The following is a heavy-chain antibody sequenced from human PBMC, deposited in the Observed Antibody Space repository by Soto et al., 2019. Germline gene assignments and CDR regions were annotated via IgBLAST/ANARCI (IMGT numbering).Heavy chain of an antibody. D-gene: IGHD5-12*01. V-gene: IGHV3-23*01. Sequence: EVQLLESGGGLVQPGGSLRLSCAASGFTFSSYAMSWVRQAPGKGLEWVSAISGSGGSTYYADSVKGRFTISRDNSKNTLYRQMNSLRAEDKAVYYCAKDGGRDGYEGAYWGQGTLVTVSS. CDR1: GFTFSSYA. J-gene: IGHJ4*02. CDR2: ISGSGGST. CDR3: AKDGGRDGYEGAY.